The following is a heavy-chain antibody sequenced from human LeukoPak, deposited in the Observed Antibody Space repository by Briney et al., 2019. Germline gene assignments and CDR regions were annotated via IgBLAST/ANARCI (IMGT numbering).Heavy chain of an antibody. Sequence: ASVKVSCKASGYTFTSYGISWVRQAPGQGLEWMGWISAYNGNTNYAQKLQGRVTMTTDTSTSTAYMELRSLRSDDTAVYYCARAEPPIAAAELAWFDPWGQGTLVTVSS. D-gene: IGHD6-13*01. CDR2: ISAYNGNT. CDR1: GYTFTSYG. CDR3: ARAEPPIAAAELAWFDP. V-gene: IGHV1-18*01. J-gene: IGHJ5*02.